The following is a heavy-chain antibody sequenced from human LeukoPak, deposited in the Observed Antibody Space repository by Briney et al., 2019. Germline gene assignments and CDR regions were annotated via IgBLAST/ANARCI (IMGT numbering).Heavy chain of an antibody. J-gene: IGHJ4*02. V-gene: IGHV3-66*01. Sequence: GGSLRLSCAASGFTVSSNYMSWVRQAPGKGLEWVSVIYSGGSTYYADSVKGRFTISRDNSKNTLYPQMNSLRAEDTAVYYCARESSLVGEYIDYWGQGTLVTVSS. CDR3: ARESSLVGEYIDY. D-gene: IGHD3-10*01. CDR1: GFTVSSNY. CDR2: IYSGGST.